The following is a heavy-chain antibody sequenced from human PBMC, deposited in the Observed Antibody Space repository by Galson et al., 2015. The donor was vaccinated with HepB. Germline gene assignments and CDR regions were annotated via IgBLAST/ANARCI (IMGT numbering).Heavy chain of an antibody. CDR2: ISYDGSNK. V-gene: IGHV3-30*03. Sequence: SLRLSCAASGFTFSSYGMHWVRQAPGKGLEWVAVISYDGSNKYYADSVKGRFTISRDNSKNTLYLQMNSLRAEDTAVYYCARVGTTVTTYWGQGTLVTVSS. CDR1: GFTFSSYG. CDR3: ARVGTTVTTY. J-gene: IGHJ4*02. D-gene: IGHD4-17*01.